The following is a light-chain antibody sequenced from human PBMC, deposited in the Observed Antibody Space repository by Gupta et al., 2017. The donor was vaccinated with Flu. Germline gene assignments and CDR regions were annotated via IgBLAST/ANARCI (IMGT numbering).Light chain of an antibody. V-gene: IGLV1-51*01. J-gene: IGLJ3*02. CDR1: GSNIGKNY. CDR2: DNN. CDR3: GTWDSSLSAVV. Sequence: HSVLTQPPSVSAATGHKVTIACSGSGSNIGKNYVSWYQQLHGTAPKLLNYDNNERPSGIPDRFSGSKAGASAILGITGLENGDDDYYFCGTWDSSLSAVVFGGGTKLTVL.